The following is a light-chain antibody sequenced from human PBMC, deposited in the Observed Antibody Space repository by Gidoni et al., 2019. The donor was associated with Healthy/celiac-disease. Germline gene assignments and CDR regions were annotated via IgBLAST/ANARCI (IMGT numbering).Light chain of an antibody. CDR3: QQYGSSPLYT. Sequence: EIALTQSPGTLSLSPGERATLSCRASQSVSSSYLAWYQQKPGQAPRLLIYGASSRATGIPDRFSGSGSGTDFTLTISRLVPEDFAVYYCQQYGSSPLYTFGQGTKLEIK. V-gene: IGKV3-20*01. CDR2: GAS. CDR1: QSVSSSY. J-gene: IGKJ2*01.